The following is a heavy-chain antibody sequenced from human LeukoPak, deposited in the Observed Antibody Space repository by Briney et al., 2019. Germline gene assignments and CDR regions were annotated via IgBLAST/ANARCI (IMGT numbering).Heavy chain of an antibody. D-gene: IGHD6-13*01. V-gene: IGHV1-8*01. Sequence: ASVKVSCKASGYTFTSYDINWVRQATGQGLEWMGWMNPNSGNTGYAQKFQGRVTMTRNTSISTAYMELSSLRSEDTAVYYCARGQEPGIAAAGTPDYWGQGTLVTVSS. CDR1: GYTFTSYD. CDR3: ARGQEPGIAAAGTPDY. CDR2: MNPNSGNT. J-gene: IGHJ4*02.